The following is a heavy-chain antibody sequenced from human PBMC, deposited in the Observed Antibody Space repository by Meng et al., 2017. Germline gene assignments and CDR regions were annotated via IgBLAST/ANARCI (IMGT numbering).Heavy chain of an antibody. Sequence: GQLVQAGGEVKKPGSSGKVSCKASGGTFSSYAISWVRQAPGQGLEWMGGIIPIFGTANYAQKFQGRVTITADESTSTAYMELSSLRSEDTAVYYCARRPGYSSGWYDYWGQGTLVTVSS. D-gene: IGHD6-19*01. CDR1: GGTFSSYA. V-gene: IGHV1-69*01. CDR3: ARRPGYSSGWYDY. CDR2: IIPIFGTA. J-gene: IGHJ4*02.